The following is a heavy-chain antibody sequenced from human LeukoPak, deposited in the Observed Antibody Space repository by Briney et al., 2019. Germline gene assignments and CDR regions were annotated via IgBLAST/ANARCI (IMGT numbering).Heavy chain of an antibody. CDR2: IKQDGSEK. D-gene: IGHD3-16*01. V-gene: IGHV3-7*01. CDR1: GFTFSSYW. J-gene: IGHJ4*02. CDR3: AGDPTDYDDVPIDY. Sequence: GGSLRLSCAASGFTFSSYWMSWVRQAPGKGLEWVANIKQDGSEKYYVDSVKGRFTISRDNAKNSLYLQMNSLRAEDTAVYYCAGDPTDYDDVPIDYWGQGTLVTVSS.